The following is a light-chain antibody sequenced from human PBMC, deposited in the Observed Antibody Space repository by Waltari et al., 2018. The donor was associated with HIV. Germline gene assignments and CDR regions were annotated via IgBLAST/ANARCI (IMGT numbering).Light chain of an antibody. V-gene: IGLV1-47*01. CDR3: AAWDDSLRGWV. CDR1: SSHIGTNA. Sequence: QSVLTQPPSASGTPGQRVTISCSGSSSHIGTNAVYWCQQPPGTTPKLLTYRSNQRPSGVPDRFSGSKSGTSGSLAISGLRSEDEADYYCAAWDDSLRGWVFGGGTKLTVL. J-gene: IGLJ3*02. CDR2: RSN.